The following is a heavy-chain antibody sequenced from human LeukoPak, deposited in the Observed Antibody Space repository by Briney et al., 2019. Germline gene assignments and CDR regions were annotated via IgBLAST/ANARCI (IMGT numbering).Heavy chain of an antibody. V-gene: IGHV1-8*01. Sequence: GASVKVSFKSSGYTFTSYDINWVRQPTAQGLDGMGWMNPNSGNTGYAQKFQGRVTMTINTSISTAYMELSRLRSEDTAVYYCARGQVEVVAIPHYYMDVWGKGTTVTVSS. J-gene: IGHJ6*03. CDR3: ARGQVEVVAIPHYYMDV. CDR2: MNPNSGNT. D-gene: IGHD5-12*01. CDR1: GYTFTSYD.